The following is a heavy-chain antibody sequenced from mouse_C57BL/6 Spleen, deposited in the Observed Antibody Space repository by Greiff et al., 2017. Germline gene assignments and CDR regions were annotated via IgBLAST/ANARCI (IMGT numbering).Heavy chain of an antibody. D-gene: IGHD2-4*01. V-gene: IGHV2-2*01. CDR3: ARKFDYDEGRAWFAY. J-gene: IGHJ3*01. CDR1: GFSLTSYG. CDR2: IWSGGST. Sequence: VQGVESGPGLVQPSQSLSITCTVSGFSLTSYGVHWVRQSPGKGLEWLGVIWSGGSTDYNAAFISRLSISKDNSKSQVFFKMNSLQADDTAIYYCARKFDYDEGRAWFAYWGQGTLVTVSA.